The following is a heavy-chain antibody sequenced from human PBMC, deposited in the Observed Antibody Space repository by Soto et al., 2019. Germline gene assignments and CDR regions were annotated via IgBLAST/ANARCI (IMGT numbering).Heavy chain of an antibody. CDR2: ISAYNGNT. V-gene: IGHV1-18*01. CDR3: ASSITGTLDAFDI. D-gene: IGHD1-20*01. CDR1: GYTFTSYG. Sequence: GASVKVSFKASGYTFTSYGISWVRQAPGQGLEWMGWISAYNGNTNYAQKLQGRVTMTTDTSTSTAYMELRSLRSDDTAVYYCASSITGTLDAFDIWGQGTMVTVSS. J-gene: IGHJ3*02.